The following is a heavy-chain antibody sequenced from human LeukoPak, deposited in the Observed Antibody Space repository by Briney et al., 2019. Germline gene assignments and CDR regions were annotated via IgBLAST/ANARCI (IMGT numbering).Heavy chain of an antibody. D-gene: IGHD3-3*01. Sequence: PGGSLRLSCAASGFTFSSYGMHWVRQAPGKGLEWVAFIRYDGSKKYYADSVKGRFTVSRDNSKNTLYLQMNSLRAEDTAVYYCEKDRGRYDFWSGYSQNLDYWGQGTLVTVSS. V-gene: IGHV3-30*02. CDR2: IRYDGSKK. J-gene: IGHJ4*02. CDR3: EKDRGRYDFWSGYSQNLDY. CDR1: GFTFSSYG.